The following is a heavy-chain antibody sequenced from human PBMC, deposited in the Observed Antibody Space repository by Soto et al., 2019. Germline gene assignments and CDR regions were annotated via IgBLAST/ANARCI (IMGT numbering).Heavy chain of an antibody. J-gene: IGHJ4*02. CDR3: ALTVGSGWFDY. D-gene: IGHD6-19*01. CDR1: GFTFSSYG. Sequence: PGGSLRLSCAASGFTFSSYGMHWVRQAPGKGLEWVAVISYDGSNKYYADSVKGRFTISRDNSKNTLYLQMNSLRAEDTAVYYCALTVGSGWFDYWGQGTLVTVSS. CDR2: ISYDGSNK. V-gene: IGHV3-30*03.